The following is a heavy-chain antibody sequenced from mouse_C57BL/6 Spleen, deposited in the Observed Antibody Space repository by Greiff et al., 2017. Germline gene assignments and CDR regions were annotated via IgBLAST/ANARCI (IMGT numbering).Heavy chain of an antibody. CDR1: GYTFTSYG. CDR2: IYPRSGNT. J-gene: IGHJ4*01. V-gene: IGHV1-81*01. CDR3: DYGSSLTYAMDY. Sequence: QVHVKQSGAELARPGASVKLSCKASGYTFTSYGISWVKQRTGQGLEWIGEIYPRSGNTYYNEKFKGKATLTADKSSSTAYMELRSLTSEDSAVYFCDYGSSLTYAMDYWGQGTSVTVSS. D-gene: IGHD1-1*01.